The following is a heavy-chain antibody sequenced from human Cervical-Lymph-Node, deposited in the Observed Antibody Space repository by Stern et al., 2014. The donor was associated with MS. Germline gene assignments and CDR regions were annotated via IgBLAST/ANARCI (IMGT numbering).Heavy chain of an antibody. J-gene: IGHJ5*02. D-gene: IGHD3-3*01. CDR2: IYPGDSHI. Sequence: EVQLVQSGAEVKKPGESLRISCKGLGYSFTSYWIGWVRQMPGQGLEWMGRIYPGDSHITYGSSVKGQVTISVDKSISTAYLEWNSLKASDTAMYYCEKHERGCQPYDFSSGLGILGWYDLWGLGTLVTVSS. CDR3: EKHERGCQPYDFSSGLGILGWYDL. V-gene: IGHV5-51*01. CDR1: GYSFTSYW.